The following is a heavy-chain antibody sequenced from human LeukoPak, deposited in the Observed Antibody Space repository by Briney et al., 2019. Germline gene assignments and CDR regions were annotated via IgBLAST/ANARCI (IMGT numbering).Heavy chain of an antibody. Sequence: XAXHWVRQAPGXGLEXVAGISKNSDGRGYGDSVKGRLTISRDNAKSSLHLQMNSLRPEDTGMYYCAKVGVSRYYGMDVWGQGTTVTVSS. CDR2: ISKNSDGR. D-gene: IGHD1-26*01. CDR1: XA. J-gene: IGHJ6*02. CDR3: AKVGVSRYYGMDV. V-gene: IGHV3-9*01.